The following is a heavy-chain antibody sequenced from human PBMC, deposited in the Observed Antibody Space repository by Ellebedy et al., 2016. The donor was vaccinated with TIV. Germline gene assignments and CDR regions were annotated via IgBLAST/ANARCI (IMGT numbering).Heavy chain of an antibody. J-gene: IGHJ5*01. CDR3: ARQRDLAYDS. CDR1: GGSISRTAYY. V-gene: IGHV4-39*01. Sequence: SETLSLTXTVSGGSISRTAYYWGWIRQPPGKGLEWIGSIYYRGTTYYNPSLKSRLIISVDTSKNQFSLNLTSVTAADTAVYYCARQRDLAYDSWGQGILVIVSA. D-gene: IGHD3-16*01. CDR2: IYYRGTT.